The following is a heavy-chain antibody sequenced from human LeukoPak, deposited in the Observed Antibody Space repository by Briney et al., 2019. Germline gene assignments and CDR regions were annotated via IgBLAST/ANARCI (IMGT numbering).Heavy chain of an antibody. CDR2: ITDNGAHT. Sequence: PGGSLRLSCAASGFTIGNSAMTWVRQAPGKGLDWVSIITDNGAHTFYADSVKGRFTISRDTSENTLYLQMNSLRADDTAVYYCATVGGSCSSSNCFAYFAYWGQGTLLTVSS. J-gene: IGHJ4*02. CDR3: ATVGGSCSSSNCFAYFAY. D-gene: IGHD2-2*01. V-gene: IGHV3-23*01. CDR1: GFTIGNSA.